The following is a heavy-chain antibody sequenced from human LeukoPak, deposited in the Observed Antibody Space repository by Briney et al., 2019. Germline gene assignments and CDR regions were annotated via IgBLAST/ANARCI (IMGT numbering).Heavy chain of an antibody. CDR3: ARQGGYDFWSGYYPSYYYYMDV. CDR2: IKQDGSEK. V-gene: IGHV3-7*01. J-gene: IGHJ6*03. D-gene: IGHD3-3*01. CDR1: GFTFSSYW. Sequence: GGSLRLSCAASGFTFSSYWMSWVRQAPGKGLEWVANIKQDGSEKYYADSVKGRFTISRDNAKNSLYLQMNSLRAEDTAVYYCARQGGYDFWSGYYPSYYYYMDVWGKGTTVTVSS.